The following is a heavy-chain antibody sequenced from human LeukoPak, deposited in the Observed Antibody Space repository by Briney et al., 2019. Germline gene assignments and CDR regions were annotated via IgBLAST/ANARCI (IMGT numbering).Heavy chain of an antibody. J-gene: IGHJ6*04. CDR2: IKQDGSEK. V-gene: IGHV3-7*03. CDR3: ARGPDGSSGWYYYYGMDV. CDR1: GFTFSSYW. D-gene: IGHD6-19*01. Sequence: GGSLRLSCAASGFTFSSYWMSWVRQAPGKGLEWVANIKQDGSEKYYVDSVKGRFTISRDNAKNSLYLRMNSLRAEDTAVYYCARGPDGSSGWYYYYGMDVWGKGTTVTVSS.